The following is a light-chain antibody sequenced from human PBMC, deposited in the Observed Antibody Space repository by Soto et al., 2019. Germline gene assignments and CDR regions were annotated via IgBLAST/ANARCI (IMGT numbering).Light chain of an antibody. CDR1: QNINNY. Sequence: DIHMTQSPSSLSASVGDRVTITCQASQNINNYSNWYQQTPRRAPKLLIYDASNLEAGVPSSLRGSASGTDFPFTISRLTPEDTATYYCQQYENLPTFGHGTRLEIK. CDR3: QQYENLPT. CDR2: DAS. V-gene: IGKV1-33*01. J-gene: IGKJ5*01.